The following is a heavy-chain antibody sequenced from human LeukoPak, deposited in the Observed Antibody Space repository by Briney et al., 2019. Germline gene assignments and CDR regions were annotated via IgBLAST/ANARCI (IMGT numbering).Heavy chain of an antibody. D-gene: IGHD5-18*01. J-gene: IGHJ4*02. CDR2: IKQDGSEK. CDR3: ARDTGGGYSCYDC. CDR1: GFTFGSYW. V-gene: IGHV3-7*01. Sequence: GGSLRLSCAASGFTFGSYWMTWIRQAPGKGLEWVANIKQDGSEKYYVDSVKGRLTISRGNAKNSLYLQMNSLRAEDTAVYYCARDTGGGYSCYDCWGQGTLVTVSS.